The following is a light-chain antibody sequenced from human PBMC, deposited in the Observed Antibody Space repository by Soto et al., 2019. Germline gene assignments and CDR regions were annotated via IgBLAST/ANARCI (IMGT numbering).Light chain of an antibody. CDR3: SSYTSSSFL. Sequence: QLVLTQPASVSGSPGQSITISCTGTSSDVGGYNYVSWYQQHPGKAPKLMIYDVSNRPSGVSNRFSGSKSGNTASLTISGFQAEDEADYYCSSYTSSSFLFGGGTKLTVL. CDR2: DVS. J-gene: IGLJ2*01. V-gene: IGLV2-14*01. CDR1: SSDVGGYNY.